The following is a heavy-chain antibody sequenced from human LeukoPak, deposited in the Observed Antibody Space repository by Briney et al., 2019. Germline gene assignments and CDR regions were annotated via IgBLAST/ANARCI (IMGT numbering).Heavy chain of an antibody. D-gene: IGHD5-12*01. CDR2: INPNSGGT. CDR1: GYTFTGYY. J-gene: IGHJ4*02. V-gene: IGHV1-2*04. Sequence: RASVKASCKASGYTFTGYYMHWVRQAPGQGLEWMGWINPNSGGTNYAQKFQGWVTMTRDTSISTAYMELRSLRSDDTAVYYCARDNSKRSGYPYWGQGTLVTVSS. CDR3: ARDNSKRSGYPY.